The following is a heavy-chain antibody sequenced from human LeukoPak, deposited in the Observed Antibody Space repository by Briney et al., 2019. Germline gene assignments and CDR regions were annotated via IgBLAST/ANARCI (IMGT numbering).Heavy chain of an antibody. J-gene: IGHJ4*02. CDR2: MNPNSGNT. Sequence: ASVKVSCKASGYTFTSYDINWVRQATGQGLEWMGWMNPNSGNTGYAQKFQGRVTITTTTSISTAYMELSSLRSEDTAVYYCARVFGWFGELSSGLGYWGQGTLVTVSS. V-gene: IGHV1-8*03. D-gene: IGHD3-10*01. CDR1: GYTFTSYD. CDR3: ARVFGWFGELSSGLGY.